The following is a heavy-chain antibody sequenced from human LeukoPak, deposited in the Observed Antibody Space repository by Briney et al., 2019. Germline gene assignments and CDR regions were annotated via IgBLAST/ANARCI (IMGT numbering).Heavy chain of an antibody. CDR2: ISSSSNYI. CDR3: ARDHRYSYSSGWYWFDP. J-gene: IGHJ5*02. Sequence: GGSLRLSCAASGFTFSRYSMNWVRQAPGKGLEWVSSISSSSNYIYYADSVKGRFTISRDNAKNSLYLQMNSLRAEDTAVYYCARDHRYSYSSGWYWFDPWGQGTLVTVSS. CDR1: GFTFSRYS. D-gene: IGHD6-19*01. V-gene: IGHV3-21*01.